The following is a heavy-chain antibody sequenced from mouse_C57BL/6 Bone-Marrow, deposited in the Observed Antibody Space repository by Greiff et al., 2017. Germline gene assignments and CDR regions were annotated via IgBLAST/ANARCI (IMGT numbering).Heavy chain of an antibody. D-gene: IGHD3-3*01. J-gene: IGHJ2*01. V-gene: IGHV1-82*01. Sequence: QVQLKQSGPELVKPGASVKISCKASGYAFSSSWMNWVKQRPGKGLEWIGRLYPGDGDTNYNGKFKGKATLTADKSSSTAYMQLSSLTSEDSAVYFCARGWDYFDYWGQGTTLTVSS. CDR3: ARGWDYFDY. CDR2: LYPGDGDT. CDR1: GYAFSSSW.